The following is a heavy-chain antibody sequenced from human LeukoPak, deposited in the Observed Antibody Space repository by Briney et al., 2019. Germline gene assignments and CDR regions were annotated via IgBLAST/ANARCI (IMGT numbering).Heavy chain of an antibody. CDR1: GGSISSSSYY. CDR3: ARLFLRVWTYTYYYDSSGYYYFDY. Sequence: PSETLSLTCTVSGGSISSSSYYWGWIRQPPGKGLEWIGSIYYSGSTYYNPSLKSRVTISVDTSKNQFSLKLSSVTAADTAVYYCARLFLRVWTYTYYYDSSGYYYFDYWGQGTLVTVSS. J-gene: IGHJ4*02. D-gene: IGHD3-22*01. CDR2: IYYSGST. V-gene: IGHV4-39*07.